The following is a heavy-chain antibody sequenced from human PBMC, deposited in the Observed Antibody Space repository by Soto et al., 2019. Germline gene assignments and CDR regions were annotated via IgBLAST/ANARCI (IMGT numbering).Heavy chain of an antibody. CDR2: SYYSGST. D-gene: IGHD3-10*02. V-gene: IGHV4-39*01. CDR3: ARPLYGDDVPLRIAFDI. Sequence: QLQLQESGPGLVQPSETLSLTCTVSGGSISSSSYYWGWIRQPPGKGLEWIGSSYYSGSTYYNPSLKSRVTISVDTSKNQFSLKLSSVTAADTAVYYCARPLYGDDVPLRIAFDIWGQGTMVTVSS. CDR1: GGSISSSSYY. J-gene: IGHJ3*02.